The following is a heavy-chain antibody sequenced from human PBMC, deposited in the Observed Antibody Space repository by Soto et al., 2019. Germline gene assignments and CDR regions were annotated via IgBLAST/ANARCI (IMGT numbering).Heavy chain of an antibody. V-gene: IGHV1-69*01. Sequence: QVQLVQSGAAVKKPGSSVKVSCKASGGTFSSYAISWVRQAPGQGLEWMGGIIPIFGTANYAQKFQDRVTITADESTSTAYMELSSLRSEDTAVYYCARARYCRGGSCYALGAFDIWGQGTMVTVSS. J-gene: IGHJ3*02. CDR1: GGTFSSYA. CDR2: IIPIFGTA. D-gene: IGHD2-15*01. CDR3: ARARYCRGGSCYALGAFDI.